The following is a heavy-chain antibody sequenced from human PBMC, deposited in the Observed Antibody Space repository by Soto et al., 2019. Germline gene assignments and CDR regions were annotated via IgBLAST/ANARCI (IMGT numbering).Heavy chain of an antibody. CDR1: GFTFSSYW. CDR2: INSDGSST. D-gene: IGHD2-15*01. CDR3: RIVVVPEAGYYYYYMDV. V-gene: IGHV3-74*01. J-gene: IGHJ6*03. Sequence: GGSLRLSCAASGFTFSSYWMHWVRQAPGKGLVWVSRINSDGSSTSYADSVKGRFTISRDNAKNTLYLQMNSLRAEDTAVYYCRIVVVPEAGYYYYYMDVWGKGTTVTVSS.